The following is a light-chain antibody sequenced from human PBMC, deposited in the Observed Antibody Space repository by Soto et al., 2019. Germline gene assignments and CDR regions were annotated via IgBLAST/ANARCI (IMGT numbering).Light chain of an antibody. J-gene: IGKJ1*01. Sequence: DIVMTQSPDSLAVSLGERATINCKSSQSLLANCNNKNCLAWYQHKPGQPPKMLILWASTRESGVPDRFSGSGSGTDFTLTISSLQAEDAAVYYCQNYNAPPWTFGQGTKVEIK. V-gene: IGKV4-1*01. CDR2: WAS. CDR1: QSLLANCNNKNC. CDR3: QNYNAPPWT.